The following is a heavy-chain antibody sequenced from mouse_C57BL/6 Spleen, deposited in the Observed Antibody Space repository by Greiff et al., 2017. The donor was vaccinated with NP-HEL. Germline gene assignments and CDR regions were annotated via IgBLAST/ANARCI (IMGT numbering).Heavy chain of an antibody. V-gene: IGHV1-64*01. CDR1: GYTFTSYW. CDR2: IHPNSGST. Sequence: VQLQQPGAELVKPGASVKLSCKASGYTFTSYWLHWVKQRPGQGLEWIGMIHPNSGSTNYNEKFKSKATLTVDKSSSTAYMQLSSLTSEDSAVYYCARRYYDYDGYYFDYGGQGTTLTVSS. D-gene: IGHD2-4*01. CDR3: ARRYYDYDGYYFDY. J-gene: IGHJ2*01.